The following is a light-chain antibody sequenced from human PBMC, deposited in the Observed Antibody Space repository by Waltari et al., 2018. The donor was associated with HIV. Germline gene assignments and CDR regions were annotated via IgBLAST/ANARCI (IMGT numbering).Light chain of an antibody. V-gene: IGLV3-10*01. CDR2: EDN. CDR3: YSTDSSDNYGV. Sequence: SYELTQPLPVSVSPGQTARITCSGDALPKRYTYWYQQKSGQAPFLFIHEDNKRPSGIPDSFSGSSSGTIATLTINGAQVGDEADYYCYSTDSSDNYGVFGGGTKLTVL. J-gene: IGLJ3*02. CDR1: ALPKRY.